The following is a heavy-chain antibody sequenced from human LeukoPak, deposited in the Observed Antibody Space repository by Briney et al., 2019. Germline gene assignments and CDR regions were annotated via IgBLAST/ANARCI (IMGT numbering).Heavy chain of an antibody. CDR2: ISSSSSYI. V-gene: IGHV3-21*01. CDR1: GFTFSSYA. CDR3: ARALGSYSDY. D-gene: IGHD7-27*01. J-gene: IGHJ4*02. Sequence: GRSLRLSCAASGFTFSSYAMHWVRQAPGKGLEWVSSISSSSSYIYYADSVKGRFTISRDNAKNSLYLQMNSLRAEDTAVYYCARALGSYSDYWGQGTLVTVSS.